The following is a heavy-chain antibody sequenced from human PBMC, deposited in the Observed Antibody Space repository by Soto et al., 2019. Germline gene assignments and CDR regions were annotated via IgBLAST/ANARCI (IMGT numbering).Heavy chain of an antibody. V-gene: IGHV1-3*01. CDR1: GYTFTDYA. CDR2: LNAGSGKT. J-gene: IGHJ4*02. D-gene: IGHD2-2*01. Sequence: QVQVVQSGAEVKKPGASVRVSCKATGYTFTDYAVSLVREAPGQRIEWMGLLNAGSGKTIYSHQFQGRLTVTRDTSASKAYMELSSLTPEDTAVYYCAQGVHLPPSTDSWGQGTLVTVSS. CDR3: AQGVHLPPSTDS.